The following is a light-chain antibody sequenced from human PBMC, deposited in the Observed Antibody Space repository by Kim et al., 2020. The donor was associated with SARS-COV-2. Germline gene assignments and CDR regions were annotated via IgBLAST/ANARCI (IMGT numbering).Light chain of an antibody. CDR2: GAS. V-gene: IGKV1-27*01. Sequence: DIQTTQYPSSLSASVGERITITCRASQGISEYLAWYQQRPGKVPKLLIYGASVLQSGAPSRFSGSGSGTVFTLTISRLQPEDVGTYYCQKYNSAPRTFGQGTKVDIK. CDR1: QGISEY. J-gene: IGKJ1*01. CDR3: QKYNSAPRT.